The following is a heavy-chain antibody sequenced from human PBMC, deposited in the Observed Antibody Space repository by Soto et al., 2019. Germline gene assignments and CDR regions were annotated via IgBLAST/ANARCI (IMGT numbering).Heavy chain of an antibody. D-gene: IGHD3-3*01. CDR2: IYYSGST. J-gene: IGHJ5*02. CDR3: ARDKFSWFDP. Sequence: ETQCLTCTVSCGPSGNFYWSWIRQPPGKGLEWIGYIYYSGSTNYNPSLKSRVTISVDTSKNQFSLKLSSVTAADTAVYYCARDKFSWFDPWGQGTLVTVS. V-gene: IGHV4-59*01. CDR1: CGPSGNFY.